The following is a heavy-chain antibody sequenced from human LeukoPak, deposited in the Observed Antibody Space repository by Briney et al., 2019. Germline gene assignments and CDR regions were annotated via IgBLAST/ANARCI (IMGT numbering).Heavy chain of an antibody. CDR1: GFTFSSYA. V-gene: IGHV3-23*01. D-gene: IGHD2-15*01. CDR2: ISGSGGST. CDR3: AKVYYCSGGSCYSRYFDY. Sequence: GGSLRLSCAASGFTFSSYAMSWVRQAPGKGLEWVSAISGSGGSTYYADSVKGRFTISRDNPKNTLYLQMNSLRAEDTAVYYCAKVYYCSGGSCYSRYFDYWGQGTLVTVSS. J-gene: IGHJ4*02.